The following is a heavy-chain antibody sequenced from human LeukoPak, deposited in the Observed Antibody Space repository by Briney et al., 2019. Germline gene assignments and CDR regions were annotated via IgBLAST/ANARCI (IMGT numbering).Heavy chain of an antibody. Sequence: PGGSLRLSCAASGFTFSSYEMNWVRQAPGKGLEWVSYISSSGSTIYYADSVKGRFTISRDNAKNSLYLQMNSLRAEDTAVYYCARVYWRFEELSASYYYYMDVWGKGTTVTVSS. CDR2: ISSSGSTI. CDR1: GFTFSSYE. D-gene: IGHD3-10*01. V-gene: IGHV3-48*03. J-gene: IGHJ6*03. CDR3: ARVYWRFEELSASYYYYMDV.